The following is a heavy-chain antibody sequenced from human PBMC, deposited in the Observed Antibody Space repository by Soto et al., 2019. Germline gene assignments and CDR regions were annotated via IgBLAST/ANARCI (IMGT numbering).Heavy chain of an antibody. D-gene: IGHD2-2*01. CDR3: ARRLTYCSSTSCQTYFDY. V-gene: IGHV4-39*01. CDR1: GGSISSYY. CDR2: IYYSGST. J-gene: IGHJ4*02. Sequence: PSETLSLTCTVSGGSISSYYWGWIRQPPGKGLEWIGSIYYSGSTYYNPSLKSRVTISVDTSKNQFSLKLSSVTTADTAVYYCARRLTYCSSTSCQTYFDYWGQGTLVTVSS.